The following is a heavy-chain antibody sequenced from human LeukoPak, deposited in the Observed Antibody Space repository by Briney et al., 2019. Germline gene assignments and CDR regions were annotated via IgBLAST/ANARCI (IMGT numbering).Heavy chain of an antibody. D-gene: IGHD3-10*01. CDR2: INHSGST. V-gene: IGHV4-34*01. CDR1: GGSFSGYY. Sequence: SKTLSLTCAVYGGSFSGYYWSWIRQPPGKGLEWIGEINHSGSTNYNPSLKSRVTISVDTSKNQFSLKLSSVTAADTAVYYCARCLLLWFGELTRRCYFDYWGQGTLVTVSS. J-gene: IGHJ4*02. CDR3: ARCLLLWFGELTRRCYFDY.